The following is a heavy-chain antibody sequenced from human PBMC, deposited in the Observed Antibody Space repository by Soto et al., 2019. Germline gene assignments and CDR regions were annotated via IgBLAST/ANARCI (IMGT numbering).Heavy chain of an antibody. CDR1: GFTFSSYG. CDR2: ISYDGSNK. D-gene: IGHD3-3*01. V-gene: IGHV3-30*18. J-gene: IGHJ5*02. Sequence: QVQLVESGGGVVQPGRSLRLSCAASGFTFSSYGMHWVRQAPGKGLEWVAVISYDGSNKYYADSVKGRFTISRDNSKNTLYLQMNSLRAEDTAVYYCAKSNPADFWSGYCWFDPWGQGTLVTVST. CDR3: AKSNPADFWSGYCWFDP.